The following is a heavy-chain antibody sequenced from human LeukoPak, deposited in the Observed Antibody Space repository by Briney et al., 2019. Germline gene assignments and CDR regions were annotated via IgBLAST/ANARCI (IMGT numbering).Heavy chain of an antibody. CDR3: ARWNYYESSRAFDI. D-gene: IGHD3-22*01. J-gene: IGHJ3*02. CDR1: AGSINSYY. V-gene: IGHV4-59*01. Sequence: SETLSLTCTVSAGSINSYYWSWIRQPPGKGLEWIGYIYYSGNTNYNPSLKSRVTISVDTSKNHFSLKLSSVTAADTAMYYCARWNYYESSRAFDIWGQGTMVTVS. CDR2: IYYSGNT.